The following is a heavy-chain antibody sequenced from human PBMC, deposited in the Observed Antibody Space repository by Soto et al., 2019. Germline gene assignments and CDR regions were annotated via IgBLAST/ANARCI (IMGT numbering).Heavy chain of an antibody. CDR1: GFTFSSYS. J-gene: IGHJ5*02. CDR3: ARERGGGYCSSTSCYYVNWFDP. CDR2: ISSSSSYI. V-gene: IGHV3-21*01. D-gene: IGHD2-2*01. Sequence: GGSLRLSCAASGFTFSSYSMNWVRQAPGKGLEWVSSISSSSSYIYYADSVKGRFTISRDNAKNSLYLQMNSLRAEDTAVYYCARERGGGYCSSTSCYYVNWFDPWGQGTLVTVSS.